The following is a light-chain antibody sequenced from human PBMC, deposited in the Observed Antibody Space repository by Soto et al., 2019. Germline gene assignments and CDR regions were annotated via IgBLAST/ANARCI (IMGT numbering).Light chain of an antibody. J-gene: IGLJ2*01. CDR3: SSYTISSPHVV. Sequence: QSALTQPASVSGSPGQSITISCTGTSSDVGGYNYVSWYQQHPGKAPKLMIYDVINRPSGVSNRFSGSKSGNTASLTISGLQAEDEADYYGSSYTISSPHVVFGGGTKVTVL. V-gene: IGLV2-14*01. CDR2: DVI. CDR1: SSDVGGYNY.